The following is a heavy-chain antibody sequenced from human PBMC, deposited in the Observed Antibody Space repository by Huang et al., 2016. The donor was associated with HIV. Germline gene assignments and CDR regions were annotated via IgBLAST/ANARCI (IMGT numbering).Heavy chain of an antibody. Sequence: VESGGRSVQPGGSIKLSCVGSTFTFGAYWMSWVRQPPWKGLEWVANIKQDESEKYYLDSVKGRFNISRDNARKVLFLEMDDLRVEDTAIYFCATKTAGMDIWGQGTTVTVSS. V-gene: IGHV3-7*01. D-gene: IGHD1-7*01. CDR2: IKQDESEK. CDR3: ATKTAGMDI. CDR1: TFTFGAYW. J-gene: IGHJ6*02.